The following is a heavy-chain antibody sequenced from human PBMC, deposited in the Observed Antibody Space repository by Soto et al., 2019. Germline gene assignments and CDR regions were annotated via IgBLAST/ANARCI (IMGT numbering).Heavy chain of an antibody. J-gene: IGHJ4*02. CDR2: ISTYNGRT. D-gene: IGHD2-15*01. V-gene: IGHV1-18*01. CDR3: TRRSADHSSAAGFDY. Sequence: GASVKVSCKASGYSFTDYGISWVRQAPGQGLEWMGWISTYNGRTSSAQKLQGRVTMTTGRSTSTTYMERRSLRSDDTAVYYCTRRSADHSSAAGFDYWGQGTLVTVSS. CDR1: GYSFTDYG.